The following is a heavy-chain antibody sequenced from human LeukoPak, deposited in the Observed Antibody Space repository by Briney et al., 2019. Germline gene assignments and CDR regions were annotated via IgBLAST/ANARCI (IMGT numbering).Heavy chain of an antibody. Sequence: SETLSLTCTVSGGSISSYYWSWIRQPPGKGLEWIGYIYYSGSTNYNPSLKSRVTISVDTSKNQFSLKLSSVTAADTAVYYCAARMITFGGVAAPEIKWGQGTLVTVSS. CDR1: GGSISSYY. V-gene: IGHV4-59*01. J-gene: IGHJ4*02. D-gene: IGHD3-16*01. CDR2: IYYSGST. CDR3: AARMITFGGVAAPEIK.